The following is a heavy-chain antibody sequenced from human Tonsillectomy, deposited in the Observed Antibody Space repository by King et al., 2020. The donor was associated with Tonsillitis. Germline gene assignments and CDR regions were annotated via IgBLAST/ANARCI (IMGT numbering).Heavy chain of an antibody. Sequence: VQLVESGGGLIQPGGSLRLSCAASGFTVSSNYMSWGRQASGKGLEGVSVIYSGGSTYYADSVKGRFTIARDNSKNTLYLQMNSLRAEDTAVYYCARGDGGYCSGGSCYLHYWGQGTLVTVSS. CDR2: IYSGGST. CDR3: ARGDGGYCSGGSCYLHY. D-gene: IGHD2-15*01. V-gene: IGHV3-53*01. CDR1: GFTVSSNY. J-gene: IGHJ4*02.